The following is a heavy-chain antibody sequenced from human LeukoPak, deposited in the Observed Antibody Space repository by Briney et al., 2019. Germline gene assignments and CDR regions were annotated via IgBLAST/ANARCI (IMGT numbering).Heavy chain of an antibody. CDR1: GGSISSGGYY. J-gene: IGHJ4*02. V-gene: IGHV4-31*03. CDR2: IYYSGST. D-gene: IGHD3-22*01. Sequence: SETLSLTCTVSGGSISSGGYYWSWIRQHPGNGLEWIGYIYYSGSTYYNPSLKSRVTISVDTSKNQFSLKLSSVTAADTAVYYCARYYDSSGYYRYFDYWGQGTLVTVSS. CDR3: ARYYDSSGYYRYFDY.